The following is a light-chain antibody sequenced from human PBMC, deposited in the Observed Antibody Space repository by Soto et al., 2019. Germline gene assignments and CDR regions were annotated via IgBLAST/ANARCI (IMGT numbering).Light chain of an antibody. Sequence: QSALTQPASVSGSPEQSITISCTGTSSDVGGYNYVSWYQQHPGKAPKLMIYEVSKRPSGVPDRFSGSKSGNTASLTVSGLQAEDEADYYCNSYAGSNNWVFGGGTKVTVL. J-gene: IGLJ3*02. V-gene: IGLV2-8*01. CDR3: NSYAGSNNWV. CDR1: SSDVGGYNY. CDR2: EVS.